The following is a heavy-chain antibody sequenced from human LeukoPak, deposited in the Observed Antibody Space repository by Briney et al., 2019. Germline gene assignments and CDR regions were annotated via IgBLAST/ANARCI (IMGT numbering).Heavy chain of an antibody. Sequence: SQTLSLTCAVSGGSISSGGYSWSWIRQPPGKGLEWIGYIYHSGSTYYNPSLKSRVTISVDRSKNQFSLKLSSVTAADTAVYYCARADGMVRFDYWGQGTLVTVSS. D-gene: IGHD3-10*01. V-gene: IGHV4-30-2*01. CDR2: IYHSGST. CDR3: ARADGMVRFDY. J-gene: IGHJ4*02. CDR1: GGSISSGGYS.